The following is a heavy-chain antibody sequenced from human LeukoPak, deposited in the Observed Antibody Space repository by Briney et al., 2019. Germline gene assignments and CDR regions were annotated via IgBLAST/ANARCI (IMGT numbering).Heavy chain of an antibody. CDR3: AKAVEVATIPFDY. CDR1: GFTFSSYA. Sequence: GGSLRLSCAASGFTFSSYAMSWFRQAPGKGLEWVSAISGSGGSTYYADSVKGRFTISRDNSKNTLYLQMNSLRAEDTAVYYCAKAVEVATIPFDYWGQGTLVTVSS. J-gene: IGHJ4*02. CDR2: ISGSGGST. V-gene: IGHV3-23*01. D-gene: IGHD5-24*01.